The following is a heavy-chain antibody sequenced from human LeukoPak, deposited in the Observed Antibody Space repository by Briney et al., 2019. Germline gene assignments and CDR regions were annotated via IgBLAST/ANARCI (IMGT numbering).Heavy chain of an antibody. J-gene: IGHJ5*02. V-gene: IGHV1-69*04. CDR2: IIPILGIA. CDR3: AYCSGGSCYEVGFDP. CDR1: GGTFSSYA. Sequence: GASVKVSCKASGGTFSSYAISWVRQAPGHGLAWMGRIIPILGIANYAQKFQGRVTITADKSTSTAYMELSSLRSEDTAVYYCAYCSGGSCYEVGFDPWGQGTLVTVSS. D-gene: IGHD2-15*01.